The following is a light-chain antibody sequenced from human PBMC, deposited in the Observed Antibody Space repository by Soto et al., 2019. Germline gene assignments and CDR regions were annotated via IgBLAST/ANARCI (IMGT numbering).Light chain of an antibody. CDR2: KAS. J-gene: IGKJ1*01. CDR1: QSISSW. Sequence: DIQMTQSPSTLSAFVGARVTITCRASQSISSWLAWYQQKPGKAPKLLIYKASSLESGVPSRFSGSGSGTEFTLTISSLQPDDFATYYCQQYSNYSRTFGQGTKVDIK. CDR3: QQYSNYSRT. V-gene: IGKV1-5*03.